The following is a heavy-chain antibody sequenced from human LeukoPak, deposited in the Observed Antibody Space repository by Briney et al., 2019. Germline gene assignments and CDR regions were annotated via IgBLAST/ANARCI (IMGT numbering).Heavy chain of an antibody. CDR1: GFTFTSSA. V-gene: IGHV1-58*02. D-gene: IGHD6-6*01. CDR3: AAGCIAARPDYYYYYMDV. J-gene: IGHJ6*03. Sequence: ASVTVSCKASGFTFTSSAMQWVRQARGQRLEWIGWIVVGSGNTNYAQKFQERVTITRDMSTSTAYMELSSLRSEDTAVYYCAAGCIAARPDYYYYYMDVWGKGTTVTVSS. CDR2: IVVGSGNT.